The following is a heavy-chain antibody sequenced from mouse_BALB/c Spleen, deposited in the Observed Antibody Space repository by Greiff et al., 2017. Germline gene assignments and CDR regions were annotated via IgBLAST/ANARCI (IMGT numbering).Heavy chain of an antibody. J-gene: IGHJ1*01. CDR3: ARDGGLRRDWYFDV. Sequence: VKLMESGPGLVAPSQSLSITCTVSGFSLTSYGVHWVRQPPGKGLEWLGVIWAGGSTNYNSALMSRLSISKDNSKSQVFLKMNSLQTDDTAMYYCARDGGLRRDWYFDVWGAGTTVTVSS. CDR1: GFSLTSYG. CDR2: IWAGGST. D-gene: IGHD2-4*01. V-gene: IGHV2-9*02.